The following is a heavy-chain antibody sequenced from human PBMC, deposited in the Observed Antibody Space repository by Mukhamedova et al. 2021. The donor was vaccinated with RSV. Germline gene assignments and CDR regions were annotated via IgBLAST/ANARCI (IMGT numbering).Heavy chain of an antibody. CDR3: ARAGYSGRYYYYDMDV. D-gene: IGHD5-12*01. CDR2: ISYDGSNK. Sequence: EYMGVISYDGSNKYYADSVKGRFIISRDNSKNTLYLQMNSLRAEDTAVYYCARAGYSGRYYYYDMDVWGQGTTVTVSS. J-gene: IGHJ6*02. V-gene: IGHV3-30*01.